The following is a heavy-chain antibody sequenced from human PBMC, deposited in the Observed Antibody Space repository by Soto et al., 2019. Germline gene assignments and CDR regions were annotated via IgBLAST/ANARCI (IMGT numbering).Heavy chain of an antibody. D-gene: IGHD3-3*01. CDR1: GGTFSSYA. CDR3: ARFTIFGEWHYYYGMDV. J-gene: IGHJ6*02. Sequence: ASVKVSCKASGGTFSSYAISWVRQAPGQGLEWMGGIIPIFGTANYAQKFQGRVTITADESTSTAYMELGSLRSEDTAVYYCARFTIFGEWHYYYGMDVWGQGTTVTVSS. V-gene: IGHV1-69*13. CDR2: IIPIFGTA.